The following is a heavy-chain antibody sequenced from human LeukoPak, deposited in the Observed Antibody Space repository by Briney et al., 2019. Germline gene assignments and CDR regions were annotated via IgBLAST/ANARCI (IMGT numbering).Heavy chain of an antibody. CDR2: INTNTGNP. CDR3: ARDTMVRGVIISNWFDP. J-gene: IGHJ5*02. Sequence: GASVKVSCKASGYTFTSYAMNWVRQAPGQGLEWMGWINTNTGNPTYAQGFTGRFVFSLDTSVSTAYLQISSLKAEDTAVYYRARDTMVRGVIISNWFDPWGQGTLVTVSS. CDR1: GYTFTSYA. D-gene: IGHD3-10*01. V-gene: IGHV7-4-1*02.